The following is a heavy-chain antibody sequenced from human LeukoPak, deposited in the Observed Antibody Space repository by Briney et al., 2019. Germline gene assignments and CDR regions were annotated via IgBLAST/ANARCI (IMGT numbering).Heavy chain of an antibody. CDR3: ARVGGGSYSSDF. CDR2: ISSGSSYI. Sequence: GGSLRLSCAASGFTFSTYTMNWVRQAPGKGLEWVSCISSGSSYIYYADSVKGRFTISRDNANNSLYLQMNSLRADDTAVYYCARVGGGSYSSDFWGQGTLVTVSS. CDR1: GFTFSTYT. J-gene: IGHJ4*02. D-gene: IGHD1-26*01. V-gene: IGHV3-21*01.